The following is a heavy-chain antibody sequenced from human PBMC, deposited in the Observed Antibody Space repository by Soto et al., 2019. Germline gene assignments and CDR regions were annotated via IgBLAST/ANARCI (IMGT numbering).Heavy chain of an antibody. Sequence: GGSLRLSCAASGFTFSSYAMSWVRQAPGKGLEWVSAISGSGGSTYYADSVKGRFTISRDNSKNTLYLQMNSLRAEDTAVYYCAKQYYDILTGYYIIQGLGPDLNFDYWGQGTLVTVSS. J-gene: IGHJ4*02. D-gene: IGHD3-9*01. CDR3: AKQYYDILTGYYIIQGLGPDLNFDY. CDR1: GFTFSSYA. CDR2: ISGSGGST. V-gene: IGHV3-23*01.